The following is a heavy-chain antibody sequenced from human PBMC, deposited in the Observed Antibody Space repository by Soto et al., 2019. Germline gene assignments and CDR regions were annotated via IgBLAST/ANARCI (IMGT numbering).Heavy chain of an antibody. Sequence: GGSLRLSCSASGFTFSSYAMHWVRQAPGKGLEYVSAISSNGGSTYYADSVKGRFTIARDNSKNTRYLQMSSLRAEDKAVYYCVKEGGRRGAARPDDFDIWGQGTMVTVAS. CDR1: GFTFSSYA. CDR2: ISSNGGST. J-gene: IGHJ3*02. V-gene: IGHV3-64D*06. CDR3: VKEGGRRGAARPDDFDI. D-gene: IGHD6-6*01.